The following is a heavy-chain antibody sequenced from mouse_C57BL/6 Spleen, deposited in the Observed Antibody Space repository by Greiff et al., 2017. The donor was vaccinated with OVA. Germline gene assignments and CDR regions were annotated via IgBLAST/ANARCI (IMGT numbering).Heavy chain of an antibody. Sequence: EVQLQQSGPELVKPGASVKISCKASGYTFTDYYMNWVKQSHGKSLEWIGDINPNNGGTSYNQKFKGKATLTVDKSSSTAYMELRSLTSEDSAVYYCARRSPIYAFAYWGQGTLVTVSA. V-gene: IGHV1-26*01. J-gene: IGHJ3*01. D-gene: IGHD2-3*01. CDR2: INPNNGGT. CDR3: ARRSPIYAFAY. CDR1: GYTFTDYY.